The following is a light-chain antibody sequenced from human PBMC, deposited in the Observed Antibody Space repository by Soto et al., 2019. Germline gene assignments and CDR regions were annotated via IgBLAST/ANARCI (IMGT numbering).Light chain of an antibody. CDR3: AAWDASLDGGV. J-gene: IGLJ1*01. V-gene: IGLV1-44*01. Sequence: QSVLTQPPSASGTPGQRVTISCSGSSSNIGSNTVNWYQQLPGTAPKLLIYSNNQRPSGVPDRFSGSKSGTSDSLAISGLQSEDEADYYCAAWDASLDGGVFGTGTKLTVL. CDR2: SNN. CDR1: SSNIGSNT.